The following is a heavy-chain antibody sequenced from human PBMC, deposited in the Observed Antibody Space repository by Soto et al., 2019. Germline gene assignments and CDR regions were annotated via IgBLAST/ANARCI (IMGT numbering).Heavy chain of an antibody. D-gene: IGHD4-17*01. CDR2: ISYDGSKK. CDR1: GFTFSSYG. Sequence: AGGSLRLSCAASGFTFSSYGMHWVRQAPGKGLEWVAVISYDGSKKYYADSMQGRFTISRDNSKNTLYLQMNSLRAEDTAFYYCAKDRGALRWSEEHYYFDYWGQGALVTVSS. J-gene: IGHJ4*02. CDR3: AKDRGALRWSEEHYYFDY. V-gene: IGHV3-30*18.